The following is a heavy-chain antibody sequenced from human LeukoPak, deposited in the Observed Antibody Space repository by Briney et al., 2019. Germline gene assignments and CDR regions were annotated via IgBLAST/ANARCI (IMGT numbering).Heavy chain of an antibody. CDR3: ATTWYYDSRGDLFDD. Sequence: SETLSLTCSVSGVPISTYCWSWLRQSAGKGLEWIAYVYYNGDIMYNPSLKSRVTISLDTSKNQFSLSMTSVTAADTAVYFCATTWYYDSRGDLFDDWGHGTPVTVSS. CDR1: GVPISTYC. V-gene: IGHV4-59*01. D-gene: IGHD3-22*01. J-gene: IGHJ4*01. CDR2: VYYNGDI.